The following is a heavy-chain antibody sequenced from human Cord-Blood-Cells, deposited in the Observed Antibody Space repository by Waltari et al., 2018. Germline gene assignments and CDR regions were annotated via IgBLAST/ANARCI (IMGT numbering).Heavy chain of an antibody. J-gene: IGHJ3*02. CDR1: GFTVSSNY. V-gene: IGHV3-53*01. CDR2: IYSGGST. Sequence: EVQLVESGGGLIQPGGSLRLSCAASGFTVSSNYMSWVRQAPGKGVEWVSVIYSGGSTYYADSVKGRFTISRDNSKNTLYLQMNSLRAEDTAVYYCARWWSGYYDAFDIWGQGTMVTVSS. D-gene: IGHD3-3*01. CDR3: ARWWSGYYDAFDI.